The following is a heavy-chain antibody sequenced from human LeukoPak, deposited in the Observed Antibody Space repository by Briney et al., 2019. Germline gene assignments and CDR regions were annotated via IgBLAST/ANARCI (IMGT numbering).Heavy chain of an antibody. CDR1: GGSVSSGSYY. J-gene: IGHJ4*02. CDR3: ARDVRTINVLTGYYRPYYFDY. V-gene: IGHV4-61*01. Sequence: SETLSLTCTVSGGSVSSGSYYWSWIRQPPGKGLEWIGHIYHTGSTNYNPSLKSRVTISLDTSKNQFSLKLTSVSAADTAVYHCARDVRTINVLTGYYRPYYFDYWGQGTLVTVSS. D-gene: IGHD3-9*01. CDR2: IYHTGST.